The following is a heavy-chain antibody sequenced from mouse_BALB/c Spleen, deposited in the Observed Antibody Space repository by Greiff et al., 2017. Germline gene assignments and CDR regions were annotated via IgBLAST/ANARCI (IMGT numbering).Heavy chain of an antibody. V-gene: IGHV1-9*01. CDR2: ILPGSGST. Sequence: QVQLQQPGAELVMPGASVKMSCKATGYTFSSYWIEWVKQRPGRGLEWIGEILPGSGSTNYNEKFKGKATFTADTSSNTAYMQLSSLTSEDSAVYYCARRDYRYGGAYWGQGTLVTVSA. D-gene: IGHD2-14*01. CDR3: ARRDYRYGGAY. CDR1: GYTFSSYW. J-gene: IGHJ3*01.